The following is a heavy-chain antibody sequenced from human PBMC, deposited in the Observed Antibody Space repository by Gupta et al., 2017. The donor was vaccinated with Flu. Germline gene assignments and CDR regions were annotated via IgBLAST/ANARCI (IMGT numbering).Heavy chain of an antibody. Sequence: PVGSLRLSCTASGDTFRYYVMSWVRQAPGKGLEWVSGIDGDSDGPWHADSVKGRFTISRDNSKSTLYLDMSSLRTEDTAVYYCAKGSSGARPYYFDYWGQGDLVTVSS. V-gene: IGHV3-23*01. CDR3: AKGSSGARPYYFDY. CDR2: IDGDSDGP. CDR1: GDTFRYYV. J-gene: IGHJ4*02. D-gene: IGHD2-21*01.